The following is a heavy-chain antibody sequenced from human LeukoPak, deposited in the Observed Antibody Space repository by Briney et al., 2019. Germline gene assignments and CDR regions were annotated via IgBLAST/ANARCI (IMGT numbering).Heavy chain of an antibody. D-gene: IGHD3-10*01. Sequence: ASVKVSCKASGYTFTSYYMHWVRQAPGQGLEWMGIINPSGGSTSYAQKFQGRVTMTRDMSTSTVYMELSSVTAADTAVYYCARVYYYGSGSYFYFDYWGQGTLVTVSS. V-gene: IGHV1-46*01. J-gene: IGHJ4*02. CDR2: INPSGGST. CDR3: ARVYYYGSGSYFYFDY. CDR1: GYTFTSYY.